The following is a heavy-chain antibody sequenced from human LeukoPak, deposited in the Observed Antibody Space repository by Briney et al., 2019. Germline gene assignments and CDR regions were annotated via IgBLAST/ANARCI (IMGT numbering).Heavy chain of an antibody. Sequence: ASVKVSCKVSGYSVSELSMHWVRQAPGKGLEWMGGFDSERGDTVYAQKVQGRVTMTRDTSISTAYMELSRLRSDDTAVYYCARDDDYGDYVDIWGQGTMVTVSS. J-gene: IGHJ3*02. CDR1: GYSVSELS. V-gene: IGHV1-24*01. D-gene: IGHD4-17*01. CDR3: ARDDDYGDYVDI. CDR2: FDSERGDT.